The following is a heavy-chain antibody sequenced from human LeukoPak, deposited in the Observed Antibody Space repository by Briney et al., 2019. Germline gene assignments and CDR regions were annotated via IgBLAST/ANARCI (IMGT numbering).Heavy chain of an antibody. CDR2: IYYSGST. V-gene: IGHV4-39*01. CDR1: GGAISSFNHY. Sequence: PSETPSLTCTVSGGAISSFNHYWGWIRQPPGKGLEWIGSIYYSGSTYYNPSLKSRVTISVDTSKNQFSLTLSSVTAADTAVYYCARHSVVTGFDYWGQGTLVTVSS. D-gene: IGHD3-22*01. J-gene: IGHJ4*02. CDR3: ARHSVVTGFDY.